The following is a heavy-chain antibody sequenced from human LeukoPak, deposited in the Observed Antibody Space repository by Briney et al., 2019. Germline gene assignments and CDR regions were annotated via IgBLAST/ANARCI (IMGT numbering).Heavy chain of an antibody. D-gene: IGHD1-26*01. CDR3: AKDGRWDRTDYFDY. Sequence: ASVKVSCKASGYTFASFGITWVRQAPGQGLEWMGWINTHNGDTNYAQELQGRVTMTTDTSTSTAYMELRSLRSDDTAVYYCAKDGRWDRTDYFDYWGQGTLVTVSS. CDR1: GYTFASFG. V-gene: IGHV1-18*01. CDR2: INTHNGDT. J-gene: IGHJ4*02.